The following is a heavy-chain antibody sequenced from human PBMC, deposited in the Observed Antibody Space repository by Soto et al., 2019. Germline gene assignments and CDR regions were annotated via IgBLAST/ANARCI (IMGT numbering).Heavy chain of an antibody. CDR1: GGSISSSSYY. J-gene: IGHJ4*02. D-gene: IGHD3-10*01. Sequence: SETLSLTCTVSGGSISSSSYYWGWIRQPPGKGLEWIGSIYYSGSTYYNPSLKSRATISVDTSKNQFSLKLSSVTAADTAVYYCARPEITMVRGVISTYYFDYWGQGTLVTVSS. CDR2: IYYSGST. V-gene: IGHV4-39*01. CDR3: ARPEITMVRGVISTYYFDY.